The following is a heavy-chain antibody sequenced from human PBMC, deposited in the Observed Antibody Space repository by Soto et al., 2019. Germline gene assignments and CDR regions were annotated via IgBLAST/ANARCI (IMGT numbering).Heavy chain of an antibody. Sequence: QITLKESGPTLVKPTQTLTLTCTFSGFSLSTTEEGVGRIRQPPGKAPEWLALIYWDDDKRYSPSLKTRLTITKDTSKNQVVLTVTNVDPVDTATYYCAHGSCFGADCYPNPYFDFWGQGILVTVSS. CDR3: AHGSCFGADCYPNPYFDF. V-gene: IGHV2-5*02. CDR2: IYWDDDK. D-gene: IGHD2-21*02. J-gene: IGHJ4*02. CDR1: GFSLSTTEEG.